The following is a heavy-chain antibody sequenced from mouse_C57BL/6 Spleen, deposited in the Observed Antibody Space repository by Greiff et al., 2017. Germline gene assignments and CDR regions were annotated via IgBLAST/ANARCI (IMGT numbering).Heavy chain of an antibody. CDR1: GYTFTSYW. V-gene: IGHV1-69*01. CDR3: ALIITTVVEGDY. J-gene: IGHJ2*01. Sequence: QVQLQQPGAELVMPGASVKLSCKASGYTFTSYWMHWVKQRPGQGLEWIGEIDPSDSYTNYNQKFKGKSTLTVDKSSSTAYMQLSSLTSEDSAVYYCALIITTVVEGDYWGQGTTLTVSS. CDR2: IDPSDSYT. D-gene: IGHD1-1*01.